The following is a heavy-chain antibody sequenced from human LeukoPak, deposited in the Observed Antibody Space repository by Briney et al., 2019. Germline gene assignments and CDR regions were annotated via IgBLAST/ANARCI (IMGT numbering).Heavy chain of an antibody. CDR2: IYYSGST. J-gene: IGHJ5*02. CDR3: ARWFGELSLFDP. CDR1: GGSISSYY. D-gene: IGHD3-10*01. V-gene: IGHV4-59*01. Sequence: SETLSLTCTVSGGSISSYYWSWIRQPPGKGLEWIGYIYYSGSTNYNPSLKSRVIISVDTSKNQFSLKLSSVTAADTAVYYCARWFGELSLFDPWGQGTLVTVSS.